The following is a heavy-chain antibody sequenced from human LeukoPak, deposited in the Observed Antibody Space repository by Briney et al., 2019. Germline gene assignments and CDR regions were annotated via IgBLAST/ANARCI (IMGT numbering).Heavy chain of an antibody. CDR3: VRDQRVGVTAFYRPFDP. V-gene: IGHV1-18*01. CDR1: GYTFTDFG. J-gene: IGHJ5*02. D-gene: IGHD2-21*02. CDR2: INTYKGNT. Sequence: ASVKVSCKASGYTFTDFGISWGRQAPGQGREGMGWINTYKGNTNYAQKFQGRFTTTIDTSTRTAYMVLRSLRSDDTAIYYCVRDQRVGVTAFYRPFDPWGQGTSVTVSS.